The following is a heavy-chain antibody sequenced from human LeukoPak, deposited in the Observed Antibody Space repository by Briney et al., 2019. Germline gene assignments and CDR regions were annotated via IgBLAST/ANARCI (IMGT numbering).Heavy chain of an antibody. CDR1: GFTFGSYS. J-gene: IGHJ2*01. CDR2: IGGDGLTT. V-gene: IGHV3-64*02. Sequence: GGSLRLSCAASGFTFGSYSMHWVRQAPGKGPEFVSVIGGDGLTTFYADSVKDRFTISRDNSKSPLYLEMGSLRAEDMAVYYCAREGGGSGLWYYDLWGRGTLVTVSS. D-gene: IGHD1-26*01. CDR3: AREGGGSGLWYYDL.